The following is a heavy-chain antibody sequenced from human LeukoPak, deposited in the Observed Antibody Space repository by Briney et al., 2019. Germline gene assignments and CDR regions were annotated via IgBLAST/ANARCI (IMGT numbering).Heavy chain of an antibody. CDR2: INPNSGGT. J-gene: IGHJ4*02. D-gene: IGHD6-19*01. V-gene: IGHV1-2*06. CDR1: GYTLTGYY. Sequence: ASVKVSCKASGYTLTGYYMHWVRQAPGQGLEWMGRINPNSGGTSYAQKFQGRVTMTRDTSISTAYMELSRLRSDDTAVYYCAREQAVAGTALDYWGQGTLVTVSS. CDR3: AREQAVAGTALDY.